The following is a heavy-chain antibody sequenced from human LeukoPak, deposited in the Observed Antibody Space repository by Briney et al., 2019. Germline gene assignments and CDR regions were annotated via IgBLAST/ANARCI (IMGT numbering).Heavy chain of an antibody. CDR2: IYTSGST. D-gene: IGHD3-22*01. J-gene: IGHJ3*02. Sequence: SETLSLTCTVSGGSISSDNYYWSWIRQPAGKGLEWIGRIYTSGSTNYNPSLKSRVTMSLDTSKNQFSLNLSSVTAADTAVYYCARDPYYYDSSGFGAFDIWGQGTMVTVSS. CDR3: ARDPYYYDSSGFGAFDI. CDR1: GGSISSDNYY. V-gene: IGHV4-61*02.